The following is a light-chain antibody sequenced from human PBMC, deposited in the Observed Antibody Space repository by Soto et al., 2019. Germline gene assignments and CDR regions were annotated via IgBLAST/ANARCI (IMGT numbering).Light chain of an antibody. V-gene: IGKV1-5*03. J-gene: IGKJ1*01. CDR2: KAS. CDR3: QHVNSYPWT. CDR1: QSISSW. Sequence: DIQMTQSPSTPFASVGDCVPITCWATQSISSWLAWCQQKPGKAPKLLINKASSLESGVPARFSGSGAGTEFTLTISSLQPDDFATYYCQHVNSYPWTFGQGTKVDIK.